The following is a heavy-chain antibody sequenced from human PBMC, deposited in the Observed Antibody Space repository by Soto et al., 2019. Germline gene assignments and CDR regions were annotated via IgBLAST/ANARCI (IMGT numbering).Heavy chain of an antibody. Sequence: ASETLSLTCAVYGGSFSGYYWSWIRQPPGKGLEWIGEINHSGSTNYNPSLKSRVTISVDTSKNQFSLKLSSVTAADTAVYYCARQTGVAAAGTREYFDYWGQGTLVTVSS. D-gene: IGHD6-13*01. CDR3: ARQTGVAAAGTREYFDY. J-gene: IGHJ4*02. CDR1: GGSFSGYY. V-gene: IGHV4-34*01. CDR2: INHSGST.